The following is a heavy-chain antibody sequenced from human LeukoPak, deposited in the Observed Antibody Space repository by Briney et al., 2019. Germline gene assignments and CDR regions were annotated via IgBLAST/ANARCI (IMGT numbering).Heavy chain of an antibody. D-gene: IGHD3-10*01. Sequence: GGSLRLSCAASGFTFSNNWMSWVRQAPGKGLEWVANINPDGGERYYVGSVKGRFTISRDNGKNSLYLQMNSLRVEDTAMYYCASSRGGEYWGQGTLVTASS. CDR3: ASSRGGEY. J-gene: IGHJ4*02. CDR2: INPDGGER. V-gene: IGHV3-7*01. CDR1: GFTFSNNW.